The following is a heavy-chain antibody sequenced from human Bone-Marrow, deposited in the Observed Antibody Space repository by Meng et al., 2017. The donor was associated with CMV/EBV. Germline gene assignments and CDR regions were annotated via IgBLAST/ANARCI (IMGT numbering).Heavy chain of an antibody. CDR1: GGSVTIGSYY. Sequence: SETLSLTCTVSGGSVTIGSYYWSWIRQPPGKGLEWIGYIYYSESTNDNPSLKSRVTISVDTSKNQFSLKLSSVTAADTAVYYCARGRGYQLLYKYYYYYGMDVWGQGTTVTVSS. CDR2: IYYSEST. CDR3: ARGRGYQLLYKYYYYYGMDV. J-gene: IGHJ6*02. V-gene: IGHV4-61*01. D-gene: IGHD2-2*02.